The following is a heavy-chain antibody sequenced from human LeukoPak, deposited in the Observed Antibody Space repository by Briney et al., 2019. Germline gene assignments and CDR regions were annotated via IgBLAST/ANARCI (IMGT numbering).Heavy chain of an antibody. CDR2: INPSGGST. CDR3: ARVCLDLRFDY. J-gene: IGHJ4*02. CDR1: GYTFTSYY. Sequence: ASXKVSCKASGYTFTSYYMHWVGQAPGQGLEWMGIINPSGGSTSYAQKFQGRVTMTRDTSTSTVYMELSSLRSEDTAVYYCARVCLDLRFDYWGQGTLVTVSS. V-gene: IGHV1-46*01. D-gene: IGHD1-1*01.